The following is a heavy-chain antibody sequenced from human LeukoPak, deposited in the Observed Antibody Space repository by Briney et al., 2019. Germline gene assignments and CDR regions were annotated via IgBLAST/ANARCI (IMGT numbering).Heavy chain of an antibody. CDR3: ARESGMYSSGWYSHFDY. CDR2: IYYSGST. D-gene: IGHD6-19*01. V-gene: IGHV4-61*08. CDR1: GGSISSGGYY. Sequence: SETLSLTCTVSGGSISSGGYYWSWIRQHPGKGLEWIGYIYYSGSTNYNPSLKSRVTMSVDTSKNQFSLKLSSVTAADTAVYYCARESGMYSSGWYSHFDYWGQGTLVTVSS. J-gene: IGHJ4*02.